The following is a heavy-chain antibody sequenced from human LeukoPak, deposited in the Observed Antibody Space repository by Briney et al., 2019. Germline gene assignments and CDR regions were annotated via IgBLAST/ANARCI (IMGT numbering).Heavy chain of an antibody. Sequence: GGSLRLSCAASGFTVSSNYMSWVRQAPGKGLEWVSLIYSGGSTYYADSVKGRFTISRDNSKNTLYLQMNSLRAEDTAVYYCARGQDGDYDSRLGFDHWGQGTLVTVSS. D-gene: IGHD4-17*01. CDR2: IYSGGST. J-gene: IGHJ5*02. V-gene: IGHV3-53*01. CDR3: ARGQDGDYDSRLGFDH. CDR1: GFTVSSNY.